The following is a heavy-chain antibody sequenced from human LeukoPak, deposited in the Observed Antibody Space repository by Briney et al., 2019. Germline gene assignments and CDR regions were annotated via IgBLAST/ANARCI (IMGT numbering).Heavy chain of an antibody. CDR2: ISYDGSNK. CDR1: GFTFSSYG. V-gene: IGHV3-30*18. Sequence: GRSLRLSCAASGFTFSSYGMHWVRQAPGKGLKWVAVISYDGSNKYYADSVKGRFTISRDNSKNTLYLQMNSLRAEDTAVYYCAKLLEKTYYYGSGQDYWGQGTLVTVSS. J-gene: IGHJ4*02. D-gene: IGHD3-10*01. CDR3: AKLLEKTYYYGSGQDY.